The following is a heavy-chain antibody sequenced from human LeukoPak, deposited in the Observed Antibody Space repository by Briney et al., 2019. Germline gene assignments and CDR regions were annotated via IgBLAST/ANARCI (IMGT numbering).Heavy chain of an antibody. Sequence: GGSLRLSCAASGFSFNTYAMSWVRQAPGKGPEWVSSISGSGGSTSYADSVRGRFTISRDNSKNTLCLQMNSLIVEDTAVYYCARGSTGPDSWGQGTLVTVSS. J-gene: IGHJ5*01. CDR3: ARGSTGPDS. CDR1: GFSFNTYA. V-gene: IGHV3-23*01. CDR2: ISGSGGST.